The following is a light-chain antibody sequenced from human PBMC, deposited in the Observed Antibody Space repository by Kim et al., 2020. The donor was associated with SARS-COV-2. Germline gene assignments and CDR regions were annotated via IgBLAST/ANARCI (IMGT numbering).Light chain of an antibody. Sequence: GQRVTISCSGSSSNIGRNTVNWYQQLPGTAPKLLIYYNDQRPSGVPDRFSGSKSGTSASLAISGLQSEDEADYSCATWDDRLNGPVFGGGTKLTVL. J-gene: IGLJ2*01. CDR2: YND. V-gene: IGLV1-44*01. CDR3: ATWDDRLNGPV. CDR1: SSNIGRNT.